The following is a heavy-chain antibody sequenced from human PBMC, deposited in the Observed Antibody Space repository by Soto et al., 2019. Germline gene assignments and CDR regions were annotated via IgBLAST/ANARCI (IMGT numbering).Heavy chain of an antibody. CDR1: GFTFSSYA. CDR3: AKDPTMVRGVIYYYYGMDV. D-gene: IGHD3-10*01. J-gene: IGHJ6*02. Sequence: EVQLLESGGGLVQPGGSLRLSCAASGFTFSSYAMRWVRQAPGKGLEWVSAISGSGGSTYYADSVKGRFTISRDNSKNTLYLQMNILRAEDTAVYYCAKDPTMVRGVIYYYYGMDVWGQGTTVTVSS. CDR2: ISGSGGST. V-gene: IGHV3-23*01.